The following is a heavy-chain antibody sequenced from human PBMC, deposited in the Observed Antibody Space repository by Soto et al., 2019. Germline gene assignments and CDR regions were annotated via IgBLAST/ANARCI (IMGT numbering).Heavy chain of an antibody. CDR1: GYTFTSYA. D-gene: IGHD6-13*01. Sequence: ASVKVSFKASGYTFTSYARHWVRQAPGQRLEWMGWINAGNGNTKYSQKFQGRVTITRDTSASTAYMELSSLRSEDTAVYYCARLYSSSWYVRGYYYYGMDVWGQGTTVTVSS. CDR2: INAGNGNT. CDR3: ARLYSSSWYVRGYYYYGMDV. J-gene: IGHJ6*02. V-gene: IGHV1-3*01.